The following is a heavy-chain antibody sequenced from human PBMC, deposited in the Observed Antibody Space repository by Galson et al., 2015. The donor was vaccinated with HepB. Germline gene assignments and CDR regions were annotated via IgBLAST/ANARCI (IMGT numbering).Heavy chain of an antibody. D-gene: IGHD3-22*01. CDR2: ISAHTGNT. Sequence: SVKVSCKASGYTFPSYGISWVRQAPGQGLEWMGWISAHTGNTNYAQKVQGRVTMTTDTSTSTAYMELRSLISDDTAVYYCARDTTLYYYDDGGFRTPMHYFDYWGQGTLVSVSS. CDR3: ARDTTLYYYDDGGFRTPMHYFDY. V-gene: IGHV1-18*01. CDR1: GYTFPSYG. J-gene: IGHJ4*02.